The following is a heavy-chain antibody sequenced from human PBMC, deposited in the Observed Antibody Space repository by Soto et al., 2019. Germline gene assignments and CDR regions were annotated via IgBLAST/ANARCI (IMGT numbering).Heavy chain of an antibody. Sequence: GASVKVSCKASGYTFTSYAIDWVRQAPGQRLEWMGWINAGNGNTKYSQKFQGRVTMTTDTSTSTAYMELRSLRSDDTAVYYCARDLHGDPYYWGQGTLVTVSS. CDR1: GYTFTSYA. V-gene: IGHV1-3*01. D-gene: IGHD4-17*01. CDR2: INAGNGNT. CDR3: ARDLHGDPYY. J-gene: IGHJ4*02.